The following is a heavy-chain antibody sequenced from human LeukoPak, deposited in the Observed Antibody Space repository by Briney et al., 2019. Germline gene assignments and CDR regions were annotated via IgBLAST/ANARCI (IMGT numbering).Heavy chain of an antibody. CDR2: INPNGDRT. J-gene: IGHJ3*01. CDR3: ARDMSTRVTPISYAFDV. CDR1: EDTFTNYY. D-gene: IGHD4-23*01. Sequence: ASVKVSCKASEDTFTNYYMHWVRQAPGQGLEWLGIINPNGDRTAYAQNFQGRVTMTRDASTTTFYLELRSLRSEDTAVYFCARDMSTRVTPISYAFDVRGQGTMVIVSS. V-gene: IGHV1-46*01.